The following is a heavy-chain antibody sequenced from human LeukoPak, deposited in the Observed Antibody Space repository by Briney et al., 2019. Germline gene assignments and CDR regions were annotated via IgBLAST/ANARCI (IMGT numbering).Heavy chain of an antibody. V-gene: IGHV3-43D*04. J-gene: IGHJ4*02. D-gene: IGHD2-2*01. CDR3: AKGDCSSTSCHFDY. CDR1: GFTFDDYA. Sequence: AGGSLRLSCAASGFTFDDYAMHWVRQAPGKGLEWVSLISWDGGSTYYADSVKGRFTISRGNSKNSQYLQMNSLRAEDTALYYCAKGDCSSTSCHFDYWGQGTLVTVSS. CDR2: ISWDGGST.